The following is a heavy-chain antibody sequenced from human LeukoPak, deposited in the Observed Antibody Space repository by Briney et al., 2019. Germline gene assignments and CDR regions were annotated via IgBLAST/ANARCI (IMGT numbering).Heavy chain of an antibody. D-gene: IGHD3-9*01. J-gene: IGHJ4*02. CDR2: INHSGST. CDR3: ARGFSILTGYPFDY. V-gene: IGHV4-34*01. Sequence: PSETLSLTCAVYGGSFSGYYWSWIRQPPGKGLEWIGEINHSGSTNYNPSLKSRVTISVDTSKNQLSLKLSSVTAADTAVYYCARGFSILTGYPFDYWGQGTLVTVSS. CDR1: GGSFSGYY.